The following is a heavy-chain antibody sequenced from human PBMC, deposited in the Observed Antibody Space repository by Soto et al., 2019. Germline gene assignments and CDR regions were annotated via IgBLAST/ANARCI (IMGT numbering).Heavy chain of an antibody. CDR3: ARHPYDLSYYYYYMDV. D-gene: IGHD3-16*01. J-gene: IGHJ6*03. Sequence: QLQLQESGPGLVKPSETLSLTCTVSGGSISSSSYYWGWIRQPPGKGLEWIGSIYYSGGSYHNPSLKSRVTISVDTSRNQFSLKLSSVTAADTAVYYCARHPYDLSYYYYYMDVWGKGTTVTVSS. V-gene: IGHV4-39*01. CDR1: GGSISSSSYY. CDR2: IYYSGGS.